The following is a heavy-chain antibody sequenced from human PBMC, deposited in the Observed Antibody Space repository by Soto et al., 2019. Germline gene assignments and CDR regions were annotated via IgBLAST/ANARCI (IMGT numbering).Heavy chain of an antibody. CDR1: GGSISSYY. V-gene: IGHV4-4*07. D-gene: IGHD3-9*01. Sequence: SETLSVTYTVSGGSISSYYWSWIRQPAGKGLEWIGRIYISGSTNYNPSLKSRVTLSVDTSKNQFSLKLSSVTAADTAVYYCAIQRRYLEWLVVVDYWGQGALVT. J-gene: IGHJ4*02. CDR3: AIQRRYLEWLVVVDY. CDR2: IYISGST.